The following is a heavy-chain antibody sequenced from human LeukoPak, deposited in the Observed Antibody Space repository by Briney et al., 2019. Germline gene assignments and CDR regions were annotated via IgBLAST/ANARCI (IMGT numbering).Heavy chain of an antibody. CDR1: GFTVSSNY. CDR2: IYSGGST. J-gene: IGHJ6*02. D-gene: IGHD6-13*01. CDR3: ARGGIAAAGFGYYYYGMDV. V-gene: IGHV3-53*01. Sequence: GRCLRLSCAASGFTVSSNYMSWVRQAPGNGLEWVSVIYSGGSTYYADSVKGRFTISRDNSKNTLYLQMNSLRAEDTAVYYCARGGIAAAGFGYYYYGMDVWGQGTTVTVSS.